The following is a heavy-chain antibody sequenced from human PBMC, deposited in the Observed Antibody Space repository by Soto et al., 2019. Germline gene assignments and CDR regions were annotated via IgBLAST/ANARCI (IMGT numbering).Heavy chain of an antibody. Sequence: EVQLVESGGGLVQPGGSLRLSCAASGFTFSSYSMNWVRQAPGKGLEWVSYISSSSSTIYYADSVKGRFTISRDNAKNSLYLQMNSLRAEDTAVYYCARDEVGTTSHYYYYYMDVWGKGTTVTVSS. J-gene: IGHJ6*03. D-gene: IGHD1-7*01. CDR3: ARDEVGTTSHYYYYYMDV. V-gene: IGHV3-48*01. CDR1: GFTFSSYS. CDR2: ISSSSSTI.